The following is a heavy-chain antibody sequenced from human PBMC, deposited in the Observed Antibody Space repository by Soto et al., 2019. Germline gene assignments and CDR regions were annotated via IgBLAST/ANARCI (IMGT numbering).Heavy chain of an antibody. Sequence: GGSLRLSCAASGFTFSNYWMHWVRQAPGKGLAWVSRLNSDGSNTSYADSVKGRFTISRDNAKNTLYLQMNSLRAEDTAVYYCARALWFGELFFDYWGQGTLVTVSS. D-gene: IGHD3-10*01. CDR2: LNSDGSNT. J-gene: IGHJ4*02. V-gene: IGHV3-74*01. CDR1: GFTFSNYW. CDR3: ARALWFGELFFDY.